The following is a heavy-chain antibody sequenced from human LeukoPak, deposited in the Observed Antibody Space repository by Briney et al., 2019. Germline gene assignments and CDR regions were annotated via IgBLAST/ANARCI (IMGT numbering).Heavy chain of an antibody. CDR2: ITSSSSSI. CDR1: GFTFSRFI. CDR3: AKEGYSSATKPKRFDY. V-gene: IGHV3-48*04. J-gene: IGHJ4*02. Sequence: GGSLRLSCAASGFTFSRFIMNWVRQAPGKGLEWVSYITSSSSSIYYADSVKGRFTISRDNAKNTLYLQMNSLRAEDTAVYYCAKEGYSSATKPKRFDYWGQGTLVTVSS. D-gene: IGHD6-19*01.